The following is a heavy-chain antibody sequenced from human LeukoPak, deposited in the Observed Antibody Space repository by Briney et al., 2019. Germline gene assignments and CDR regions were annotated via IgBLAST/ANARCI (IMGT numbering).Heavy chain of an antibody. Sequence: PGGSLRLSCAASGFTFSSYWMSWVRQAPGKGLEWVANIKQDGSEKYYVDSVKGRFTISRDNAKNSLYLQMNSLRAEDTAVYYCARPPRAQLWSKSIYDYWGQGTLVTVSS. D-gene: IGHD5-18*01. CDR1: GFTFSSYW. J-gene: IGHJ4*02. CDR3: ARPPRAQLWSKSIYDY. V-gene: IGHV3-7*01. CDR2: IKQDGSEK.